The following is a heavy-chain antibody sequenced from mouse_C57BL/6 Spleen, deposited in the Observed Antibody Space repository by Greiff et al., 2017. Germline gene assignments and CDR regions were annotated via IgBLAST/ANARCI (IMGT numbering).Heavy chain of an antibody. J-gene: IGHJ3*01. CDR1: GYAFSSSW. V-gene: IGHV1-82*01. Sequence: VQLQQSGPELVKPGASVKISCKASGYAFSSSWMNWVKQRPGKGLEWIGRIYPGDGDTNYNGKFKGKATLTADKSSSTAYMQLSSLTSEDSAVYYCARGVKSLAYWGQGTLVTVSA. CDR2: IYPGDGDT. D-gene: IGHD2-2*01. CDR3: ARGVKSLAY.